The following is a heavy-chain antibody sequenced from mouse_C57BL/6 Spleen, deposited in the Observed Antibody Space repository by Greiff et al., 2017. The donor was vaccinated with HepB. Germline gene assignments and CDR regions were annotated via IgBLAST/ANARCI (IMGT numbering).Heavy chain of an antibody. CDR2: INPSTGGT. D-gene: IGHD2-3*01. CDR3: ARGGYDGYWYFDV. V-gene: IGHV1-42*01. J-gene: IGHJ1*03. CDR1: GYSFTGYY. Sequence: VQLKESGPELVKPGASVKISCKASGYSFTGYYMNWVKQSPEKSLEWIGEINPSTGGTTYNQKFKAKATLTVDKSSSTAYMQLKSLTSEDSAVYYCARGGYDGYWYFDVWGTGTTVTVSS.